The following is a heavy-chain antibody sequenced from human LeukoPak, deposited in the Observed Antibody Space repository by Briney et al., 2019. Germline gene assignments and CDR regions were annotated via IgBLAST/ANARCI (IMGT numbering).Heavy chain of an antibody. CDR3: ARDQENEYYFDY. Sequence: GGSLRLSCAASGFSVTSNYMTWVRQAPGKGLEWVSVIYSGGSTYYSDSVKGRFTVSRDNSKNTLFLQMNNLRAEGTAVYYCARDQENEYYFDYWGQGTLVTVSS. V-gene: IGHV3-53*01. J-gene: IGHJ4*02. D-gene: IGHD1-1*01. CDR2: IYSGGST. CDR1: GFSVTSNY.